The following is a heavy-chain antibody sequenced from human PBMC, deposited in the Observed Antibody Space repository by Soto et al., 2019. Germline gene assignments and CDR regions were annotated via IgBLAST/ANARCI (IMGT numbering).Heavy chain of an antibody. V-gene: IGHV1-69*01. CDR1: GGTFSSYA. J-gene: IGHJ6*02. D-gene: IGHD6-6*01. Sequence: QVQLVQSGAEVKKPGSSVKVSCKASGGTFSSYAIIWVRQAPGQGLEWMGGIIPIFGTANYAQKFQGRVTITADESTSTGYMEVSSLRSEDTAVYYWAREKQLGPQRVTYYYGMDVWGQGTTVTVSS. CDR3: AREKQLGPQRVTYYYGMDV. CDR2: IIPIFGTA.